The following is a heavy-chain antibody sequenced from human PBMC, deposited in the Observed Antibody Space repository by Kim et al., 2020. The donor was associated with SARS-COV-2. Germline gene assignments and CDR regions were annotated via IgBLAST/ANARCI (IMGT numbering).Heavy chain of an antibody. CDR1: GGSISSSSYY. J-gene: IGHJ5*02. V-gene: IGHV4-39*07. D-gene: IGHD2-15*01. CDR2: IYYSGST. CDR3: ARVRRYCSGGSCHGYWFDP. Sequence: SETLSLTCTVSGGSISSSSYYWGWIRQPPGKGLEWIGSIYYSGSTYYNPSLKSRVTISVDTSKNQFSLKLSSVTAADTAVYYCARVRRYCSGGSCHGYWFDPWGQGTLVTVSS.